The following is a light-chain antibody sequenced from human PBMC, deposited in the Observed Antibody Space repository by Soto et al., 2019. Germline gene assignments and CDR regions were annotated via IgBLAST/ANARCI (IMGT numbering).Light chain of an antibody. CDR3: SSYAGSNTFV. CDR2: EVT. V-gene: IGLV2-8*01. Sequence: QSVLTQPPSASGSPGQSVTISCTGASSDVGGYNYVSWFQQHPGKAPKLLIYEVTNRPSGVPGRFSGSKSDNTASLTVSGLQAEDEADYYCSSYAGSNTFVFGTGTKVTVL. J-gene: IGLJ1*01. CDR1: SSDVGGYNY.